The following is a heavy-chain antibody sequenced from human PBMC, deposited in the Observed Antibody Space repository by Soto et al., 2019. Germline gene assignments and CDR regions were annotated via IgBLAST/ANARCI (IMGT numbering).Heavy chain of an antibody. V-gene: IGHV3-23*01. Sequence: EVQLLESGGGLVQPGGSLRLSCAASGFNFDNYPMGWVRQAPGKGLQWVSSIFETDDATVYTDSVQGRFFISRDNSKYTLYLQMTNLRVEDTAVYHCTRYGGPTHPHYLDHWGQGILVTVSS. D-gene: IGHD4-17*01. CDR1: GFNFDNYP. J-gene: IGHJ4*02. CDR2: IFETDDAT. CDR3: TRYGGPTHPHYLDH.